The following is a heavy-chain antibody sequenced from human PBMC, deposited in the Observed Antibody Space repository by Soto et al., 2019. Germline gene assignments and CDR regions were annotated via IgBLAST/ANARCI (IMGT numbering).Heavy chain of an antibody. CDR1: GGTFSSYA. V-gene: IGHV1-69*06. D-gene: IGHD5-12*01. CDR2: IIPILGTA. CDR3: ARAEMATTDYYYYGMDV. J-gene: IGHJ6*02. Sequence: QVQLVQSGAEVKKPGSSVKVSCKASGGTFSSYAISWVRQAPGQGLEWMGGIIPILGTANYAQKFQGRVTITADKSTSTAYMELSSLRSEDTAVYYCARAEMATTDYYYYGMDVWGQGTTVTVSS.